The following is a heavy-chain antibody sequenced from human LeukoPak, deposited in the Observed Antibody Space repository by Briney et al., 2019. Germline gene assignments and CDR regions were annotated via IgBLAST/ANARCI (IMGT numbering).Heavy chain of an antibody. V-gene: IGHV1-46*03. CDR2: INPSGGST. CDR1: GYTFTSYY. Sequence: ASVKVSCKASGYTFTSYYMHWVRQAPGQGLEWMGIINPSGGSTSYAQKFQGRVTMTRDTSTSTVYMELSSLRSDDTAVYYCAQTYYDFWSGPTASNWFDPWGQGTLVTVSS. J-gene: IGHJ5*02. CDR3: AQTYYDFWSGPTASNWFDP. D-gene: IGHD3-3*01.